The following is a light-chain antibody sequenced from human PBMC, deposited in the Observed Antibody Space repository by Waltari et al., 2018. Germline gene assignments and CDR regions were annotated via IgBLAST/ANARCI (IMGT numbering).Light chain of an antibody. V-gene: IGKV4-1*01. CDR2: WAS. Sequence: IVMTPSPDSLAVSLCARATLNCKSSQSVLYSSNNKNYLAWYQQKSGQPPKLLIYWASTRESGVPDRFSGSGSGTDFTLTISSLQAEDVAVYYCQQYFSTPPVTFGGGTKVEIK. CDR1: QSVLYSSNNKNY. CDR3: QQYFSTPPVT. J-gene: IGKJ4*01.